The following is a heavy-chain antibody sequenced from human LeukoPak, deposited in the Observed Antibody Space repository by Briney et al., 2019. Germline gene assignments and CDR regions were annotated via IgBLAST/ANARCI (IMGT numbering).Heavy chain of an antibody. CDR1: GGSISSYY. Sequence: SETLSLTRTVSGGSISSYYWSWFRQPPGKGLEWIVYISYSGSTNYNPSLKSRVPISVDTSKNQFSLKLSSVTAADTAVYYCARTRWLRRYFDYWGQGTLVTVSS. D-gene: IGHD5-24*01. CDR3: ARTRWLRRYFDY. V-gene: IGHV4-59*08. CDR2: ISYSGST. J-gene: IGHJ4*02.